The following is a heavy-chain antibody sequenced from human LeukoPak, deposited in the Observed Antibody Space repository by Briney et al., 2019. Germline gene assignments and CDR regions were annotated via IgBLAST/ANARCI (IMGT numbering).Heavy chain of an antibody. D-gene: IGHD5-12*01. CDR1: GFTVSSNY. CDR3: ARDLRGGYNAFDI. V-gene: IGHV3-53*01. Sequence: GGSLRLSCAASGFTVSSNYMSWVRQAPGKGLEWVSVIYSGGSTYYADSVKGRFTISRDNSKNTLYLQMNSLRAEDTAVYYCARDLRGGYNAFDIWGQGTMVAVSS. CDR2: IYSGGST. J-gene: IGHJ3*02.